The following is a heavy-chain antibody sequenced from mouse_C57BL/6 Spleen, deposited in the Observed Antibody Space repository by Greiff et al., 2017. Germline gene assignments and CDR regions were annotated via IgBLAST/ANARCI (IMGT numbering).Heavy chain of an antibody. V-gene: IGHV14-3*01. J-gene: IGHJ3*01. Sequence: VQLQQSVAELVRPGASVKLSCTASGFNIKNTYMHWVKQRPEQGLEWIGRIDPANGNTKYAPKFPGKATITADTSSNTAYLQLSSLTSEVTAIYYCARSPLYYYGGSPAWFAYWGQGTLVTVSA. CDR3: ARSPLYYYGGSPAWFAY. CDR1: GFNIKNTY. D-gene: IGHD1-1*01. CDR2: IDPANGNT.